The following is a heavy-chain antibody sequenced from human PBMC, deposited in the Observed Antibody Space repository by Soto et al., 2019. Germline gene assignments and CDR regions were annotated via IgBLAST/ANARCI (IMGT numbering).Heavy chain of an antibody. J-gene: IGHJ3*02. CDR3: ARGRYCSGGSCYRHAFDI. D-gene: IGHD2-15*01. V-gene: IGHV4-34*01. CDR1: GGSFSGYY. Sequence: PSETLSLTCAVYGGSFSGYYRNWIRQPPGKGLEWIGEINHSGSTNYNPSLKSRVTISVDTSKNQFSLKLSSVTAADTAVYYCARGRYCSGGSCYRHAFDIWGQGTMVTVSS. CDR2: INHSGST.